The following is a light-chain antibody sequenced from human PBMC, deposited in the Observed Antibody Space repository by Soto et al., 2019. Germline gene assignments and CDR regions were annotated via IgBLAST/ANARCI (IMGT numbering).Light chain of an antibody. CDR3: QQKYDTPPT. J-gene: IGKJ5*01. CDR1: QSISSY. CDR2: GAF. Sequence: DVRMTQSPSSLSAAVGDRVTITCRASQSISSYLNWYQNKLGRAPKLLVYGAFSLQSGVPSRFSGSISGTDFNLTISSLQTEDFATYDCQQKYDTPPTFGQGTRLEIK. V-gene: IGKV1-39*01.